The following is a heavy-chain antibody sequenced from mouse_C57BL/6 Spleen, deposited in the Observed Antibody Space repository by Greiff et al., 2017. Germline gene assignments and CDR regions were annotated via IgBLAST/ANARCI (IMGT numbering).Heavy chain of an antibody. V-gene: IGHV2-5*01. CDR3: AKNADYHGSSLYWYFDV. J-gene: IGHJ1*03. CDR1: GFSLTSYG. D-gene: IGHD1-1*01. CDR2: IWRGGST. Sequence: QVQLKESGPGLVQPSQSLSITCTVSGFSLTSYGVHWVRQSPGKGLEWLGVIWRGGSTDYNAAFMSRLSITKDNSKSQVFFKMNSLQADDTAIYYCAKNADYHGSSLYWYFDVWGTGTTVTVSS.